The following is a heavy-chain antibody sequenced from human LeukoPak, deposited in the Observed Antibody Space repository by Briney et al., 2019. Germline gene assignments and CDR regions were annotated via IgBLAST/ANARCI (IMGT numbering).Heavy chain of an antibody. CDR2: ISGSGGST. CDR1: GFTFSSYA. Sequence: GGSLRHSCAASGFTFSSYAMSWVRQAPGKGLEWVSAISGSGGSTYYADSVKGRFTISRDNSKNTLYLQMNSLRAEDTAVYYCAKGIAAADFNWFDPWGQGTPVTVSS. J-gene: IGHJ5*02. V-gene: IGHV3-23*01. CDR3: AKGIAAADFNWFDP. D-gene: IGHD6-13*01.